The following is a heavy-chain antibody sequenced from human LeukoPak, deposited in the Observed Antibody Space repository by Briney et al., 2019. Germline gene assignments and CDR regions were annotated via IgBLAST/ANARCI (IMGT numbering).Heavy chain of an antibody. CDR2: IRSKAYGGTT. V-gene: IGHV3-49*03. CDR3: TRDDLRSDYDYVWGSFLGAFDI. D-gene: IGHD3-16*01. CDR1: GFTFGDYA. Sequence: GGSLRLSCIASGFTFGDYAMSWFRQAPGKGLEWVGFIRSKAYGGTTEYAASVKGRFTISRDDSKSIAYLQMNSLKTEDTAVYYCTRDDLRSDYDYVWGSFLGAFDIWGQGTMVTVSS. J-gene: IGHJ3*02.